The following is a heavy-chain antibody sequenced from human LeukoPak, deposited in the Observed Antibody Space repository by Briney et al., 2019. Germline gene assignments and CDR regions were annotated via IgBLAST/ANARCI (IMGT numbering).Heavy chain of an antibody. CDR1: GFTFSSYG. V-gene: IGHV3-30*18. J-gene: IGHJ5*02. CDR2: VSYDGSNK. Sequence: PGRSLRLSCAASGFTFSSYGMHWVRQAPGKGLDWVGIVSYDGSNKNYGDSVKGRFAISRDNAKNTLYLQMNSLRAEDTALYYCAKAAYGDYVNWFDPWGQGTLVTVSS. D-gene: IGHD4-17*01. CDR3: AKAAYGDYVNWFDP.